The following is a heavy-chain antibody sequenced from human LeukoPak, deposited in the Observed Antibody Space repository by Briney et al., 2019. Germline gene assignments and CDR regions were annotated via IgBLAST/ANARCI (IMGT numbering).Heavy chain of an antibody. CDR2: IRYDGNNK. V-gene: IGHV3-30*02. CDR1: GFTFSSSD. D-gene: IGHD3-16*01. Sequence: HSGGSLRLSCAASGFTFSSSDMHWVRQAPGKGLEWVAFIRYDGNNKYYADSVKGRLTITRDNSKNTLYLQMNSLRAADTAVYYCAKGYRNHLLILLDSWGQGTLVTVSS. CDR3: AKGYRNHLLILLDS. J-gene: IGHJ5*01.